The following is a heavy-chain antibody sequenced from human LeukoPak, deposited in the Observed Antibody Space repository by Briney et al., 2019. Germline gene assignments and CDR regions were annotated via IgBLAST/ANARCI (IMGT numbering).Heavy chain of an antibody. D-gene: IGHD3-22*01. J-gene: IGHJ3*02. CDR2: ISWNSGSI. CDR3: AKSTSAYDSSGYDDAFDI. CDR1: GFTFDDYA. Sequence: GGSLRLSCAASGFTFDDYAMHWVRQAPGKGLEWVSGISWNSGSIGYADSVKGRFTISRDNAKNSLYLQMNSLRAEDTALYYCAKSTSAYDSSGYDDAFDIWGQGTMVTVSS. V-gene: IGHV3-9*01.